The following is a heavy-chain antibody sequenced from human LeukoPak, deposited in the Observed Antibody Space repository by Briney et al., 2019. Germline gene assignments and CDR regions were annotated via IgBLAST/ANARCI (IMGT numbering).Heavy chain of an antibody. CDR3: ARDLPSLGSGWYPAFDY. Sequence: PGGSLRLSCAASGFTFSSYSMNWVRQAPGKGLEWVSSIISSSSYIYYADSVKGRFTISRDNAKNSLYLQMNSLRAEDTAVYYCARDLPSLGSGWYPAFDYWGQGTLVTVSS. V-gene: IGHV3-21*01. D-gene: IGHD6-19*01. CDR2: IISSSSYI. J-gene: IGHJ4*02. CDR1: GFTFSSYS.